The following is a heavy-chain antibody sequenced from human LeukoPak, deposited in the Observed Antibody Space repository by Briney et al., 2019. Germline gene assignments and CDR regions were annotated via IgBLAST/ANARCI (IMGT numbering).Heavy chain of an antibody. CDR3: ARVMITFGGASYGMDV. D-gene: IGHD3-16*01. Sequence: SETLSLTCTVSGGSISSSSYYWGWIRQPPGKGLEWIGSIYYSGSTYYNPSLKSRVTISVDTSKNQFSLKLSSVTAADTAVYYCARVMITFGGASYGMDVWGQGTTVTVSS. CDR1: GGSISSSSYY. J-gene: IGHJ6*02. CDR2: IYYSGST. V-gene: IGHV4-39*07.